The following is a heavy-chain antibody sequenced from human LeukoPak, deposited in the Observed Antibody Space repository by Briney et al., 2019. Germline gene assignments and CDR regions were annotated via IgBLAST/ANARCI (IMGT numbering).Heavy chain of an antibody. CDR1: GGSISSYY. V-gene: IGHV4-59*12. CDR3: ARLLMGAVYGSGSYYNVFWFDP. J-gene: IGHJ5*02. CDR2: IYYSGST. Sequence: PSETLSLTCTVSGGSISSYYWSWIRQPPGKGLEWIGYIYYSGSTNYNPSLKSRVTISVDTSKNQFSLKLSSVTAADTAVYYCARLLMGAVYGSGSYYNVFWFDPWGQGTLVTVSS. D-gene: IGHD3-10*01.